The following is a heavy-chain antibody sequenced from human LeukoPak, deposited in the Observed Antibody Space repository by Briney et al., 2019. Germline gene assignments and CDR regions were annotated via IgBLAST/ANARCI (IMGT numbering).Heavy chain of an antibody. CDR1: GFTFSTYW. CDR3: ARRTVTRDWYFDL. D-gene: IGHD4-17*01. CDR2: INTDGSRT. V-gene: IGHV3-74*01. J-gene: IGHJ2*01. Sequence: SGGSLRLSCAASGFTFSTYWMHWVRQAPGEGLVWVSRINTDGSRTNYADSVKGRFTISRDNAKNTLYLQMNSLRAEDTAVYYCARRTVTRDWYFDLWGRGTLVTVSS.